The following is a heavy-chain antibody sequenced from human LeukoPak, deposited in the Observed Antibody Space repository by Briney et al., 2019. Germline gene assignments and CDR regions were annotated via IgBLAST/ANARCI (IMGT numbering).Heavy chain of an antibody. J-gene: IGHJ4*02. Sequence: ASVKVSCKASGYTFTGYYMHWVRQAPGQGLEWMGWINLNSGGTNYAQKFQGRVTMTRDTSISTAYMELSRLRSDDTAVYYCARDVRYCSGGSCYPTGYFDYWGQGTLVTVSS. CDR1: GYTFTGYY. D-gene: IGHD2-15*01. CDR3: ARDVRYCSGGSCYPTGYFDY. V-gene: IGHV1-2*02. CDR2: INLNSGGT.